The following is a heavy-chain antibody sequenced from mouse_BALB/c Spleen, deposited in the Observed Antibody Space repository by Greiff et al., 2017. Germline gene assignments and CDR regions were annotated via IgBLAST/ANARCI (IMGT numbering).Heavy chain of an antibody. CDR1: GFNIKDTY. CDR2: IDPANGNT. CDR3: ANYYDSLFAY. D-gene: IGHD2-4*01. V-gene: IGHV14-3*02. Sequence: EVQLQQSGADLVKPGASVKLSCTASGFNIKDTYMHWVKQRPEQGLEWIGRIDPANGNTKYDPKFQGKATITADTSSNTAYLQLSSLTSEDTAVYYCANYYDSLFAYWGQGTLVTVSA. J-gene: IGHJ3*01.